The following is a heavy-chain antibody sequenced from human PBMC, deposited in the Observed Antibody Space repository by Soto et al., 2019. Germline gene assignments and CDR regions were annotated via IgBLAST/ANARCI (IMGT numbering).Heavy chain of an antibody. Sequence: GGSLRLSCAASGFTVSSNYMSWVRQAPGKGLEWVSVIYSGGSTYYADSVKGRFTISRDNSKNTLYLQMNSLRAEDTAAYYCARDRFMFRAFDIWGQGTMVTVSS. CDR1: GFTVSSNY. V-gene: IGHV3-53*01. J-gene: IGHJ3*02. CDR3: ARDRFMFRAFDI. D-gene: IGHD3-10*02. CDR2: IYSGGST.